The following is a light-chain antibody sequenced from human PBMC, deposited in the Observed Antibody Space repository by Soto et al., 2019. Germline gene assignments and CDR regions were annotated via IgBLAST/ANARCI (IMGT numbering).Light chain of an antibody. J-gene: IGLJ2*01. CDR1: SSDVGGYNY. Sequence: QSALTQPASVSGSPGQSSTISCTGTSSDVGGYNYVSWYQQHPGKAPKLMIYEVSNRPSGVSNRFSGSKSGNTASLTISGLQAEDEADYYCSSYTSSSTLFGGGTKLTV. CDR3: SSYTSSSTL. CDR2: EVS. V-gene: IGLV2-14*01.